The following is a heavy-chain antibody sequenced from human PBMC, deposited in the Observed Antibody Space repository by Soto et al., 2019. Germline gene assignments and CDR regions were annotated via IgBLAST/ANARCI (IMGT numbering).Heavy chain of an antibody. CDR3: ARVRWLHAAPRLLDY. Sequence: QVQLVESGGGLVKPGGSLRLSCAASGFTFSDYYMSWIRQAPGKGLEWVSYISSSGSTIYYADCVKGRFTISRDNAKNSLYLQMNSLRAGDTAVHYCARVRWLHAAPRLLDYWGQGTLVTVSS. CDR1: GFTFSDYY. D-gene: IGHD5-12*01. V-gene: IGHV3-11*01. CDR2: ISSSGSTI. J-gene: IGHJ4*02.